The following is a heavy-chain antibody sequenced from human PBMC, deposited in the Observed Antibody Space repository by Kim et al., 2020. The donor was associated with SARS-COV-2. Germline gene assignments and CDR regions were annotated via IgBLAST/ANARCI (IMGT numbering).Heavy chain of an antibody. CDR2: ISSSSSYI. Sequence: GGSLRLSCAASGFTFSSYSMNWVRQAPGKGLEWVSSISSSSSYIYYADSVKGRFTISRDNAKNSLYLQMNSLRAEDTAVYYCARGGRSTMVRGVRSKYGMDVWGQGTTVTVSS. CDR1: GFTFSSYS. D-gene: IGHD3-10*01. J-gene: IGHJ6*02. V-gene: IGHV3-21*01. CDR3: ARGGRSTMVRGVRSKYGMDV.